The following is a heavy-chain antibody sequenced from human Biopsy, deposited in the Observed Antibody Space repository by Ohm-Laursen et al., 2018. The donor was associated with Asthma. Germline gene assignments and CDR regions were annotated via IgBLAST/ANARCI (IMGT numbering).Heavy chain of an antibody. CDR1: GAYIGTPDYH. D-gene: IGHD4-17*01. CDR3: ARVVSYGDIYFGIDV. Sequence: SQTLSLTCTVSGAYIGTPDYHWSWIRQSPGKGLEWIGFVFYSGTTHYSRSLERRLYISIDTARNEFSMRLRSLTAADTAVYFCARVVSYGDIYFGIDVWGPGNTVVVS. V-gene: IGHV4-30-4*01. J-gene: IGHJ6*02. CDR2: VFYSGTT.